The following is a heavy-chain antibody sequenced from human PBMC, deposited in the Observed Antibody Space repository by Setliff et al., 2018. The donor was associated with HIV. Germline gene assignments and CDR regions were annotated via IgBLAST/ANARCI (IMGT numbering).Heavy chain of an antibody. CDR2: ISSSGSTI. D-gene: IGHD3-10*01. Sequence: PGGSLRLSCAASGFTFSSYEMNWVRQAPGKGLEWVSYISSSGSTIYYADSVKGRFTISRDNAKNSLYLQMSSLRAEDTAVYYCARGSLWFGKLHSDYWGQGTLVTVSS. CDR3: ARGSLWFGKLHSDY. CDR1: GFTFSSYE. J-gene: IGHJ4*02. V-gene: IGHV3-48*03.